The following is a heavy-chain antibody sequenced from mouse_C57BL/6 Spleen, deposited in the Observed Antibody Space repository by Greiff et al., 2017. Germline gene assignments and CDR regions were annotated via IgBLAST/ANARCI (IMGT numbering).Heavy chain of an antibody. CDR2: IWGVGST. CDR1: GFSLTSYG. V-gene: IGHV2-6*01. J-gene: IGHJ3*01. D-gene: IGHD2-5*01. CDR3: ASESNYGAFAY. Sequence: VKLMESGPGLVAPSQSLSITCTVSGFSLTSYGVDWVRQSPGNGLEWLGVIWGVGSTNYNSALKSRLSISKDNSKSQVFLKMNSLQTDDTAMYYCASESNYGAFAYWGQGTLVTVSA.